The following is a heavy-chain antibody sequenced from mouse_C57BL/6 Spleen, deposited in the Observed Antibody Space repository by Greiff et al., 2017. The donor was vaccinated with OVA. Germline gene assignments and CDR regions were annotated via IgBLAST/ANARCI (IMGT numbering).Heavy chain of an antibody. V-gene: IGHV1-81*01. CDR1: GYTFTSYG. J-gene: IGHJ4*01. Sequence: VQVVESGAELARPGASVKLSCKASGYTFTSYGISWVKQRTGQGLEWIGEIYPRSGNTYYNEKFKGKATLTADKSSSTAYMELRSLTSEDSAVYFCARRGLGYYAMDYWGQGTSVTVSS. CDR3: ARRGLGYYAMDY. CDR2: IYPRSGNT. D-gene: IGHD3-1*01.